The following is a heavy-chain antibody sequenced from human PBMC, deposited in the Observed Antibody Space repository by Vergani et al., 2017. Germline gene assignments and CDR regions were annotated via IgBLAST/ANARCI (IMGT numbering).Heavy chain of an antibody. CDR1: GDSIISRSYY. Sequence: QMQFQESGPGLVKASETLSLTCTVSGDSIISRSYYWGWIRQPPGKGLEWIGSIYNSGNGDSSSSLKSRITISADTSKDQFSLRQTSVTAADTAVYSCASRKYYSDSNSHFRRRYFDVWGRGTRVTVTT. V-gene: IGHV4-39*01. CDR2: IYNSGNG. CDR3: ASRKYYSDSNSHFRRRYFDV. D-gene: IGHD3-16*01. J-gene: IGHJ2*01.